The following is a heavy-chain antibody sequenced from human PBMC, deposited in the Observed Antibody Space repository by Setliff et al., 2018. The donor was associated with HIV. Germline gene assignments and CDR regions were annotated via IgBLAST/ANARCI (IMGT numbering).Heavy chain of an antibody. V-gene: IGHV4-4*07. D-gene: IGHD3-10*01. J-gene: IGHJ6*03. CDR1: GDSITSHY. CDR2: IYSSGRT. Sequence: PSETLSLTCTVSGDSITSHYRSWIRQPAGKGLEWIGRIYSSGRTTYNPSLKSRFTMALDTSRNEVSLKVSSVTAADAAVYYCVRDHPHGGWFSTSWDYYYMDVWGKGTTVTVSS. CDR3: VRDHPHGGWFSTSWDYYYMDV.